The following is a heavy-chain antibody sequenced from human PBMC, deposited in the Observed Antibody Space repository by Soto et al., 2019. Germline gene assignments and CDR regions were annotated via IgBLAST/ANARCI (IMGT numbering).Heavy chain of an antibody. Sequence: PGGSLRLSCAASGFTFSSYAMHWVRQAPGKGLEWVAVISYDGSNKYYADSVKGRFTISRDNSKNTLYLQMNSLRAEDTAVYYCAREWLGDSSGDDAFDIWGQGTMVTVSS. CDR3: AREWLGDSSGDDAFDI. CDR2: ISYDGSNK. CDR1: GFTFSSYA. V-gene: IGHV3-30-3*01. D-gene: IGHD3-22*01. J-gene: IGHJ3*02.